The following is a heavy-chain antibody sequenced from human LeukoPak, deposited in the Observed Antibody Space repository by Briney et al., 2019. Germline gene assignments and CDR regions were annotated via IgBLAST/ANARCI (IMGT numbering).Heavy chain of an antibody. CDR1: GYTFTSYY. V-gene: IGHV1-46*01. J-gene: IGHJ4*02. D-gene: IGHD1-26*01. CDR2: INPSGGST. CDR3: ARDLVGATLGDY. Sequence: ASVKVSCKASGYTFTSYYMHWVRQAPGQGLEWMGIINPSGGSTSYAQKFQGRVTMTRDTSTSTVYMELNSLRSEDTAVYYCARDLVGATLGDYWGQGTLVTVSS.